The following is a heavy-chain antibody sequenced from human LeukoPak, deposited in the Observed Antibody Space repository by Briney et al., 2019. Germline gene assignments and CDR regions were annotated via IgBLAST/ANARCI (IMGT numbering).Heavy chain of an antibody. V-gene: IGHV7-4-1*02. D-gene: IGHD4-23*01. CDR3: ARGDVRYGGCVCWFDP. CDR1: GYTFTSYA. J-gene: IGHJ5*02. Sequence: ASVKVSCKASGYTFTSYAMNWVRQAPGQGLEWMGWINTNTGNPTYAQGFTGRFVFSLDTSVSTAYLQISSLKAEDAAVYYCARGDVRYGGCVCWFDPWGQGTLVTVSS. CDR2: INTNTGNP.